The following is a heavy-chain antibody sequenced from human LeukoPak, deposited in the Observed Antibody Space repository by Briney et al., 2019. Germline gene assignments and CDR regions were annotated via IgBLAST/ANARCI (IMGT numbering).Heavy chain of an antibody. Sequence: SETLSLTCTVSGGSISSYYWSWIRQPAGKGLEWIGRIYTSGSTNYNPSLKSRVTMSVDTSKNQFSLKLSSVTAADTAVYYCARGGDLRYYYDSSGYYYVLDPWGQGTLVTVSS. CDR1: GGSISSYY. V-gene: IGHV4-4*07. CDR3: ARGGDLRYYYDSSGYYYVLDP. CDR2: IYTSGST. D-gene: IGHD3-22*01. J-gene: IGHJ5*02.